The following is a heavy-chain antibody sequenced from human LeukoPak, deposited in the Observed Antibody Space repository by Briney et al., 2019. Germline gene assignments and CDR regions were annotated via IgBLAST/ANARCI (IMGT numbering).Heavy chain of an antibody. D-gene: IGHD3-16*01. CDR1: GFTFSDAW. V-gene: IGHV3-15*01. Sequence: GGSLRLSCAASGFTFSDAWMSWVRQAPGKGLEWVGLIKSKTDGGTTDFAAPVKGRFTISRDDSKTTVYLQMNSLKAEDTPLYFCVTEHWGSFNYWGQGTLVTVSS. CDR3: VTEHWGSFNY. J-gene: IGHJ4*02. CDR2: IKSKTDGGTT.